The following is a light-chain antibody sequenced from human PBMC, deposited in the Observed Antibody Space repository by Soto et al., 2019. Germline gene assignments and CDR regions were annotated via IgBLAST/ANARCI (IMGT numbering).Light chain of an antibody. J-gene: IGLJ1*01. CDR2: DVN. Sequence: QSAPTQPASVSGSPGQSITVSCTGISSDVGVSISVSWYQQHPGKAPRLIIFDVNNRPSGVSPRFSGSKSGNTASLTISGLQAEDEAHYFCTSYKRGGLYVFGSGTKLTVL. CDR3: TSYKRGGLYV. CDR1: SSDVGVSIS. V-gene: IGLV2-14*03.